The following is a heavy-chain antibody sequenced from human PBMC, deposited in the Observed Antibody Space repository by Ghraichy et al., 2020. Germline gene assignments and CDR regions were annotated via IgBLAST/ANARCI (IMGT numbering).Heavy chain of an antibody. CDR3: ARDVVTTSRDW. V-gene: IGHV3-48*01. CDR2: IDSSSSTI. D-gene: IGHD1-14*01. Sequence: GGSLRLSCAASGFTFSGASMNWVRQAPGKALEWLSYIDSSSSTIFYADSVKGRFTISRDNAKNSLYLQMNSLRGDDTAVYYCARDVVTTSRDWWGQGTLVTVFS. J-gene: IGHJ4*02. CDR1: GFTFSGAS.